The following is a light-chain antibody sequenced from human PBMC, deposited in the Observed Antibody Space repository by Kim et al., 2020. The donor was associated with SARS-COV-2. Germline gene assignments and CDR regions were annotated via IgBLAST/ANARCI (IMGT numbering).Light chain of an antibody. CDR1: RQIGVT. J-gene: IGKJ2*01. V-gene: IGKV3-15*01. Sequence: SVLPRGRPPPSCTTGRQIGVTFSSCQQKPPHAPSLLIFGAATRATGVSRGFSGSGSGTDVSLTISSLQSEDVAVFYCQQYGDWPYAFGQGTKLEIK. CDR3: QQYGDWPYA. CDR2: GAA.